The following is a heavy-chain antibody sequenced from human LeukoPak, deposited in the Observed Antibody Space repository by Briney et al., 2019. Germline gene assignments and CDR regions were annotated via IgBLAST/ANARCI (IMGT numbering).Heavy chain of an antibody. J-gene: IGHJ6*04. CDR1: GGSISRGGYS. D-gene: IGHD2-2*01. CDR3: ARQVVPAAISGMDV. CDR2: IYHSGST. Sequence: SQTLSLTCAVPGGSISRGGYSWSWIRQPPGKGLEWMGYIYHSGSTYYNPSLKSRVTISVDRSKNQFSLKLSSVSVADTGVYYCARQVVPAAISGMDVWGKGTTVTVSS. V-gene: IGHV4-30-2*01.